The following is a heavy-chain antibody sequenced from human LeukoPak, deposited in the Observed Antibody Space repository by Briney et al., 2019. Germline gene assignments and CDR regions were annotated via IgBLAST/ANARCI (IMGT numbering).Heavy chain of an antibody. V-gene: IGHV3-7*03. Sequence: PGRSLRLSCAASGFTFSTYFMHWVRQAPGKGLEWVANIKQDGSEKYYVDSVKGRFTISRDNAKNSLYLQMNSLRAEDTAVYYCARDYGIAAAGNWFDPWGQGTLVTVSS. CDR3: ARDYGIAAAGNWFDP. D-gene: IGHD6-13*01. CDR1: GFTFSTYF. J-gene: IGHJ5*02. CDR2: IKQDGSEK.